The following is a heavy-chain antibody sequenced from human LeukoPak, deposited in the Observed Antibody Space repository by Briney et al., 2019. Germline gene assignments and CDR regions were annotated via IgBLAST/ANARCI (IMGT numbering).Heavy chain of an antibody. J-gene: IGHJ2*01. CDR2: TSYDGSNK. Sequence: GRSLRLSCAASGFTFSSYAMHWVRQAPGKGLEWVAVTSYDGSNKYYADSVKGRFTISRDNSKNTLYLQMNTLRAEDTAIYYCAKDRTVGASYWYFDLWGRGTLVTVSS. CDR3: AKDRTVGASYWYFDL. CDR1: GFTFSSYA. D-gene: IGHD1-26*01. V-gene: IGHV3-30-3*01.